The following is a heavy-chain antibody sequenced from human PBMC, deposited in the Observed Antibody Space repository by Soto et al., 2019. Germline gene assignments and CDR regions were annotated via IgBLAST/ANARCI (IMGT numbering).Heavy chain of an antibody. CDR2: IYYSGST. CDR3: ARDNIDYDSSGYWFDP. CDR1: GGSISSSSYY. V-gene: IGHV4-39*07. D-gene: IGHD3-22*01. Sequence: XXTLSLAFTVSGGSISSSSYYWGFIRQPPGKGLEWIGSIYYSGSTNYNPSLKSRVTISVDTSKNQFSLKLSSVTAEDTAVYYCARDNIDYDSSGYWFDPWGQGTLVTVPQ. J-gene: IGHJ5*02.